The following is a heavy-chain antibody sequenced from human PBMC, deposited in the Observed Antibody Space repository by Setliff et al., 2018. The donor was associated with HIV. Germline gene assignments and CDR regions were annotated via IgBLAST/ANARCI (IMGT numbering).Heavy chain of an antibody. V-gene: IGHV4-59*01. Sequence: LSLTCIVSGGSIDNYYWNWVRQPPGKGPEWIGNMCHNENGVATNQNPSLKSRIVMYLDRTKNEFSLSLLSATTADTAIYYCARDRGSGWYGYFQQWGQGSQVTVSS. CDR3: ARDRGSGWYGYFQQ. CDR1: GGSIDNYY. CDR2: MCHNENGVAT. D-gene: IGHD6-19*01. J-gene: IGHJ1*01.